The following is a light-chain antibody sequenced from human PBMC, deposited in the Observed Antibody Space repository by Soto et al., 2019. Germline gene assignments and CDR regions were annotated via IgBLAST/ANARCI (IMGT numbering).Light chain of an antibody. J-gene: IGKJ1*01. CDR1: QSLNTN. V-gene: IGKV3-15*01. CDR2: GAS. Sequence: EIVMTQSPATLSLSPGERATLSCRASQSLNTNLAWYQQKPGQAPRLLLSGASTRATGIPPTFSASGSGTEFTLTISSLQSEDVAVYYCQRHDSWPSWTFGQGTKVDIK. CDR3: QRHDSWPSWT.